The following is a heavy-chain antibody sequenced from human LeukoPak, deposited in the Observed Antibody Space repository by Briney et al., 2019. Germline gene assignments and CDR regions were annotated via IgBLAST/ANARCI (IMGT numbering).Heavy chain of an antibody. V-gene: IGHV1-18*04. D-gene: IGHD3-10*01. J-gene: IGHJ4*02. CDR1: GYTFTSYG. Sequence: GASVKVSCKASGYTFTSYGISWVRQAPGQGLEWMGWISAYNGNTNYAQKLQGRVTMTTDTSTSTAYMELRSLRSDDTAVYYCARDPGGYGSWSENFDYWGQGTLVTVSS. CDR3: ARDPGGYGSWSENFDY. CDR2: ISAYNGNT.